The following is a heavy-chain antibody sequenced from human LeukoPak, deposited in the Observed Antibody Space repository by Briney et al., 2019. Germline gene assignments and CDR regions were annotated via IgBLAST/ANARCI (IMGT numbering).Heavy chain of an antibody. D-gene: IGHD6-13*01. Sequence: GGSLRLSCAASGFTFSSYGMSWVRQAPGKGLEWVSAISGSGGSTYYADSVKGRFTISRDNAKNSLYLQMNSLRAEDAAVYYCARVGSSSWYEIGYYYYYYMDVWGKGTTVTVSS. V-gene: IGHV3-23*01. CDR1: GFTFSSYG. CDR3: ARVGSSSWYEIGYYYYYYMDV. J-gene: IGHJ6*03. CDR2: ISGSGGST.